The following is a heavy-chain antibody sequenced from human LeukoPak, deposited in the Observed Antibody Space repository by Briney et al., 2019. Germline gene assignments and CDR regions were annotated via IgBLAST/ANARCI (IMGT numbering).Heavy chain of an antibody. CDR3: ASGNYFDY. CDR2: ISYDGSNK. CDR1: GFTFSSYA. J-gene: IGHJ4*02. Sequence: GGSLRLSCAASGFTFSSYAMHWVRQAPGKGLEWVAVISYDGSNKYYADSVKGRFTISRDNSKNTLYLQMNSLRAEDTAVYYCASGNYFDYWSQGTLVAVSS. V-gene: IGHV3-30-3*01.